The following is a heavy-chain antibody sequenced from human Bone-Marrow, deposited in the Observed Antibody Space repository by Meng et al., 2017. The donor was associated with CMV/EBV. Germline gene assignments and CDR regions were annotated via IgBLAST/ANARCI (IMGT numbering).Heavy chain of an antibody. CDR2: IVPIFGTT. CDR1: GGSSNNDA. V-gene: IGHV1-69*05. CDR3: ARGGFFGGFYSNWFDP. J-gene: IGHJ5*02. Sequence: GGSSNNDAISWVRRAPGQGLEWMGRIVPIFGTTNYAQKFQGRVTSATGESTSTAYMELSSLRSENTAVYYGARGGFFGGFYSNWFDPWGQGTLVTVSS. D-gene: IGHD3-3*01.